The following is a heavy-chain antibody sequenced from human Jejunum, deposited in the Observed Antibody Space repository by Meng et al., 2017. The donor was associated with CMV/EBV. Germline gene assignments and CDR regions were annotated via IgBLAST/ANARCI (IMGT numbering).Heavy chain of an antibody. CDR1: GETVSSYA. Sequence: KVSCKASGETVSSYAINWVRQAPGQGLEWMGGSIPIFATTNYAQRFQGRLTITTDESTSTAYMELSSLRAEDTAVYYCARGSLFSSGPFGQGTLVTVSS. D-gene: IGHD6-19*01. CDR3: ARGSLFSSGP. CDR2: SIPIFATT. V-gene: IGHV1-69*05. J-gene: IGHJ5*02.